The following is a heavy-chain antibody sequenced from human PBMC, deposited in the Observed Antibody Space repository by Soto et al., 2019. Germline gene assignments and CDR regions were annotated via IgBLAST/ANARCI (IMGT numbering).Heavy chain of an antibody. J-gene: IGHJ4*02. V-gene: IGHV3-15*01. Sequence: GGSLRLSCAASGFTFSNAWMSWVRQAPGKGLEWVGRIKSKTDGGTTDYAAPVKGRFTISRDDSKNTLYLQMNSLKTEDTAVYYCTTGEYSSSSIYSSSWYEAYFDYWGQGTLVTVSS. CDR2: IKSKTDGGTT. D-gene: IGHD6-13*01. CDR3: TTGEYSSSSIYSSSWYEAYFDY. CDR1: GFTFSNAW.